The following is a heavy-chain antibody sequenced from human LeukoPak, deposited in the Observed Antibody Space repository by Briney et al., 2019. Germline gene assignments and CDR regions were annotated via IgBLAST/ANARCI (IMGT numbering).Heavy chain of an antibody. CDR1: GFTFSSYW. CDR2: ISSSGSTI. CDR3: ARGAHRYEVEMAQLAAFDI. D-gene: IGHD5-24*01. V-gene: IGHV3-48*04. Sequence: QPGGSLRLSCAASGFTFSSYWMSWVRQAPGKGLEWVSYISSSGSTIYYADSVKGRFTISRDNAKNSLYLQMNSLRAEDTAVYYCARGAHRYEVEMAQLAAFDIWGQGTMVTVSS. J-gene: IGHJ3*02.